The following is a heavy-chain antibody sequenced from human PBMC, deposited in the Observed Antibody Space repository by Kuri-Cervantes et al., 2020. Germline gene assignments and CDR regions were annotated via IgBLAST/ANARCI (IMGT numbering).Heavy chain of an antibody. Sequence: GSLRLSCAVSGGSISSSNWWSWVRQPPGKGLEWIGEIYHSGSTNYNPSLKSRITISVDTSKNHFSLKLSSVTAADTAVYYCATLKVGYYYMDVWGKGTTVTVSS. D-gene: IGHD1-26*01. J-gene: IGHJ6*03. CDR1: GGSISSSNW. CDR2: IYHSGST. V-gene: IGHV4-4*02. CDR3: ATLKVGYYYMDV.